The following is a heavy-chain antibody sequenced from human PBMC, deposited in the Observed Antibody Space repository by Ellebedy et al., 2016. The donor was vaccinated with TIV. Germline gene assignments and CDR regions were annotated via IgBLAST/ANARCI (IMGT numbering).Heavy chain of an antibody. Sequence: GESLKISCAASGFTFSLNWMYWVRQAPGKGLVWVSRINTDGRGTSYADAVKGRFTISRDNAKNTMYLQLNSLRAEDTAVYDCQTGPYSYGWGYWGQGTLVTVSS. CDR3: QTGPYSYGWGY. J-gene: IGHJ4*02. D-gene: IGHD5-18*01. V-gene: IGHV3-74*01. CDR2: INTDGRGT. CDR1: GFTFSLNW.